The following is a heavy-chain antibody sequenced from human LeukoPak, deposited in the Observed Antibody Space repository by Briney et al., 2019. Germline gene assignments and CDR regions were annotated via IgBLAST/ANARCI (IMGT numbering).Heavy chain of an antibody. Sequence: PSQTLSLTXTVSGGSISSGSYYWSWIRQPAGKGLEWIGRIYTSGSTNYNPSLKSRVTISVDTSKNQFSLKLSSVTAADTAVYYCARAADDYSNYFSEYYFDYWGQGTLVTVSS. J-gene: IGHJ4*02. V-gene: IGHV4-61*02. CDR3: ARAADDYSNYFSEYYFDY. D-gene: IGHD4-11*01. CDR1: GGSISSGSYY. CDR2: IYTSGST.